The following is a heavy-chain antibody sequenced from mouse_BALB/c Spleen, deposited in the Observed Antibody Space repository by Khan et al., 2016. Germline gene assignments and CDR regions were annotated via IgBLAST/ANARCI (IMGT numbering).Heavy chain of an antibody. D-gene: IGHD1-1*01. CDR3: TRSGGSSYEY. CDR2: IYPSDSYT. CDR1: GYIFTSYW. J-gene: IGHJ2*01. V-gene: IGHV1-69*02. Sequence: QVQLQQPGAELVKPGASVKLSCKASGYIFTSYWLNWVKQRPGQGLEWIGNIYPSDSYTNYNQKFKDKAALTVDRSSSTAYMQLSSPTSEDSAVDYCTRSGGSSYEYWGQGTTLTVSS.